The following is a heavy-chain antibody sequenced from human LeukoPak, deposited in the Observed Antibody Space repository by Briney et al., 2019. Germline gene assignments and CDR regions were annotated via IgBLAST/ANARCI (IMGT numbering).Heavy chain of an antibody. J-gene: IGHJ4*02. Sequence: GGSLRLSCAASGLTFADYTMHWVRQAPGKGLEWVSSISSSSSYIYYADSVKGRLTISRDNAKNSLYLQMNSLRAEDTAVYYCAKDQTPMDSGSYGFDYWGQGTLVTVSS. V-gene: IGHV3-21*01. CDR2: ISSSSSYI. CDR1: GLTFADYT. CDR3: AKDQTPMDSGSYGFDY. D-gene: IGHD1-26*01.